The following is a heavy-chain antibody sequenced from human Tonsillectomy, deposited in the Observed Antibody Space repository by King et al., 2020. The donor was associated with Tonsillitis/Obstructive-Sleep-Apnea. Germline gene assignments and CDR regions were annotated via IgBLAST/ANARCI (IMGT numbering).Heavy chain of an antibody. D-gene: IGHD2-15*01. CDR3: ARGGGSRSCSDGTGEIIFDY. Sequence: VQLVESGAEVKKPVASVKVSCKASGYTFTSYVISWLRQAPGQGLEWMGWISAYNGNTNYAQTLQGRVTMTTDTSTGTAYRGLRGLRSDATAVYDCARGGGSRSCSDGTGEIIFDYWGQGTLVTVSS. CDR1: GYTFTSYV. J-gene: IGHJ4*02. V-gene: IGHV1-18*01. CDR2: ISAYNGNT.